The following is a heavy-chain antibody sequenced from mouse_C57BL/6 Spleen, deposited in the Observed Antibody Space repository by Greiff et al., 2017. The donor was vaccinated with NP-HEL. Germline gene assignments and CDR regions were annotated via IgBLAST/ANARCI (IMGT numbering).Heavy chain of an antibody. CDR2: IWSGGST. D-gene: IGHD1-1*01. Sequence: QVQLKQSGPGLVQPSQSLSITCTVSGFSLTSYGVHWVRQSPGKGLEWLGVIWSGGSTDYNAAFISRLSISKDNSKSQVFFKMNSLQADDTAIYYCARNSLYYYGSSYVFFDYWGQGTTLTVSS. CDR3: ARNSLYYYGSSYVFFDY. J-gene: IGHJ2*01. V-gene: IGHV2-2*01. CDR1: GFSLTSYG.